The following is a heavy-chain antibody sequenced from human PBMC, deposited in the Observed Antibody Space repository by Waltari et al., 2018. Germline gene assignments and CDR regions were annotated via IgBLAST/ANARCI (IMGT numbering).Heavy chain of an antibody. J-gene: IGHJ4*02. V-gene: IGHV4-61*02. Sequence: QVQLQESGPGLVKPSQTLSLTCTVPGGSISSGSYHWGWIRQPAGKGLEWIGRISTSGGTNYNPSLKSRVTISVDTSKNQFSLKLSSVTAADTAVYYCARFCRGSCYTFDYWGQGTLVTVSS. CDR1: GGSISSGSYH. D-gene: IGHD2-15*01. CDR2: ISTSGGT. CDR3: ARFCRGSCYTFDY.